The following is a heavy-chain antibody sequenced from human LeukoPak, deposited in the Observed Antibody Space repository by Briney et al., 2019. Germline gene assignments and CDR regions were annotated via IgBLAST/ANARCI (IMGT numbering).Heavy chain of an antibody. CDR1: GFTFSSYA. CDR3: AREVSEGFGF. V-gene: IGHV3-21*01. D-gene: IGHD3-22*01. Sequence: GGSLRLSCAASGFTFSSYAMNWIRQAPGKGLEWVSSFGTRSTSIYHAGSVKGRFAISRDNAKNSLYLQMNSLRAEDTALYYCAREVSEGFGFWGQGTLVTVSS. J-gene: IGHJ4*02. CDR2: FGTRSTSI.